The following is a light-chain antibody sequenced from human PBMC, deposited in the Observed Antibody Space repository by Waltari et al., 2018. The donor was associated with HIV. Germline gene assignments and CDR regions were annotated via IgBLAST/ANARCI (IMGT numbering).Light chain of an antibody. CDR1: SFDVGDYNY. Sequence: QSALTQPAFVSGSPGQSITISCTGTSFDVGDYNYVSWYQQHPGKGPKLLIYEVTNRPSGGSSRFSCSYSGNTASLTIAGLQAEDEADYDCIAYRSGFTLMFGGGTKLTVL. CDR2: EVT. J-gene: IGLJ3*02. V-gene: IGLV2-14*01. CDR3: IAYRSGFTLM.